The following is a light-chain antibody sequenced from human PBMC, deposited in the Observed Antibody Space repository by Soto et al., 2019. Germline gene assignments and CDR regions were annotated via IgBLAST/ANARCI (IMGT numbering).Light chain of an antibody. CDR1: QSVSSAL. CDR2: RAS. CDR3: QQYESSPLT. V-gene: IGKV3-20*01. J-gene: IGKJ1*01. Sequence: EIVLTQSPDTLSLSPGERATLSCRASQSVSSALLAWYQQKPGQAPRLLIYRASTRATGIPDRFTGSGSGTDFTLPISRLEPEDFAVYYCQQYESSPLTFGQGTKVEI.